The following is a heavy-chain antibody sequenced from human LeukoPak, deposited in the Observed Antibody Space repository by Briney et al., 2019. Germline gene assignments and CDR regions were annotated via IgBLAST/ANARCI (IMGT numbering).Heavy chain of an antibody. CDR1: GGSFSGYY. CDR3: ARGRYCSSTSCYGPWFDP. J-gene: IGHJ5*02. D-gene: IGHD2-2*01. Sequence: PSETLSLTCAVYGGSFSGYYWSWIRQPPGKGLEWIGEINHSGSTNYNPSLKSRVTISVDTSKNQFSLKLSSVTAADTAVYYCARGRYCSSTSCYGPWFDPWGQGTLVTVSS. V-gene: IGHV4-34*01. CDR2: INHSGST.